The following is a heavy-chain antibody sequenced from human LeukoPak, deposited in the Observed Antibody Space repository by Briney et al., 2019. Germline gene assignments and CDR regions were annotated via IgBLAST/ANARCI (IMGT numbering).Heavy chain of an antibody. D-gene: IGHD6-13*01. Sequence: PSETLSLTCTVSGGSISSGDYYWSWIRQPPGKGLEWIGYIYYSGSTYYNPSLKSRVTISVDTSKNQFSLKLSSVTAADTAVYYCARGRGQATRAKYSSSWYVDYWGQGTLVTVSS. CDR2: IYYSGST. CDR1: GGSISSGDYY. V-gene: IGHV4-30-4*01. CDR3: ARGRGQATRAKYSSSWYVDY. J-gene: IGHJ4*02.